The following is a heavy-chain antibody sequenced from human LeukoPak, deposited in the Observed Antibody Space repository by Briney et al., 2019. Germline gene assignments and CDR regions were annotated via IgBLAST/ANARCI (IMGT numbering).Heavy chain of an antibody. V-gene: IGHV3-49*03. CDR2: IRSKAYGGTT. CDR3: TRVLTTVTYGMDV. CDR1: GFTFGDYA. Sequence: GGSPRLSCTASGFTFGDYAMSWFRQAPGKGLEWVGFIRSKAYGGTTEYAASVKGRFTISRDDSKSIAYLQMNSLKTEDTAVYYCTRVLTTVTYGMDVWGQGTTVTVSS. J-gene: IGHJ6*02. D-gene: IGHD4-11*01.